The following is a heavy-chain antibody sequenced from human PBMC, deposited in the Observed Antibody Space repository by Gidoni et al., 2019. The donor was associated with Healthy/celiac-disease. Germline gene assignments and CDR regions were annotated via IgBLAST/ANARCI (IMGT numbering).Heavy chain of an antibody. V-gene: IGHV3-11*05. Sequence: QVQLVESGGGLVKPGGSLRLSCAASGFTFRDYYMSWIRQAPGKGLEWVSYISSSSSYTNYADSVKGRFTISRDNAKNSLYLQMNSLRAEDTAVYYCARESLPDPDTMIVVAEVYYFDYWGQGTLVTVSS. J-gene: IGHJ4*02. CDR3: ARESLPDPDTMIVVAEVYYFDY. D-gene: IGHD3-22*01. CDR2: ISSSSSYT. CDR1: GFTFRDYY.